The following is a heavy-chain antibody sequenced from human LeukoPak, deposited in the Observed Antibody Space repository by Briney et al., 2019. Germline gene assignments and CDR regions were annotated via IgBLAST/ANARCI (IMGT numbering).Heavy chain of an antibody. CDR1: GVSISDYY. Sequence: PSEPLSLTCTVSGVSISDYYWSWIRQPPGRGLEWIGYISYSGITNYNPSLKSRVTFSADTSKNQFSLKLSSVTAADTAVYYCARRQACSGWPNWFAPWGQGTLVTVSS. J-gene: IGHJ5*02. V-gene: IGHV4-59*08. CDR3: ARRQACSGWPNWFAP. D-gene: IGHD6-19*01. CDR2: ISYSGIT.